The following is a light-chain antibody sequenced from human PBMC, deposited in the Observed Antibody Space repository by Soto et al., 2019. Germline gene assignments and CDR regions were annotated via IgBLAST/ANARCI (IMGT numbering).Light chain of an antibody. J-gene: IGLJ1*01. V-gene: IGLV2-14*01. CDR3: SSYTSITTGV. CDR1: SIDIGAYYY. CDR2: EVN. Sequence: HSALTQAASLSGSPGHSITISCTGTSIDIGAYYYVSWFQQHPGKAPKLMISEVNNRPSGVSNRFSGSKSGNTASLTISGLQAEDEADYYCSSYTSITTGVFGTGTKDIV.